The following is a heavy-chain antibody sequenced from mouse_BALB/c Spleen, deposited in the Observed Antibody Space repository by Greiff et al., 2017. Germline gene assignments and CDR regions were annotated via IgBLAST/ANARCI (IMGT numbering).Heavy chain of an antibody. CDR2: IDPYNGGT. Sequence: VQLQQSGPELVKPGASVKVSCKASGYAFTSYNMYWVKQSHGKSLEWIGYIDPYNGGTSYNQKFKGKATLTVDKSSSTAYMHLNSLTSEDSAVYYCARRDYGNYVEAMDYWGQGTSVTVSS. V-gene: IGHV1S135*01. J-gene: IGHJ4*01. CDR3: ARRDYGNYVEAMDY. CDR1: GYAFTSYN. D-gene: IGHD2-1*01.